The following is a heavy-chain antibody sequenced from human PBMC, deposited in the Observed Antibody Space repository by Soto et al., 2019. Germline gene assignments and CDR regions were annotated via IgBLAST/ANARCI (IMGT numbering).Heavy chain of an antibody. V-gene: IGHV4-28*01. CDR1: GYSISSSNW. CDR2: IYYSGST. J-gene: IGHJ3*02. D-gene: IGHD4-17*01. Sequence: SETLSLTCAVSGYSISSSNWWGWIRQPPGKGLEWIGYIYYSGSTYYNPSLKSRVTMSVDTSKNQFSLKLSSVTAVDTAVYCCAGKNGVLDAFDIWGEGTMVTVSS. CDR3: AGKNGVLDAFDI.